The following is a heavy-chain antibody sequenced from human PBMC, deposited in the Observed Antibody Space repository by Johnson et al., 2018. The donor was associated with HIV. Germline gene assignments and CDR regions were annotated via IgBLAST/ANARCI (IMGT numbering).Heavy chain of an antibody. CDR3: ARDWGMITFGGVIPRNAFDI. J-gene: IGHJ3*02. Sequence: VQLVESGGGLVQPGGSLRLSCAASGFTFSSYAMSWVRQAPGKGLEWVSAISGSGGSTYYADSVKGRFTISRDNAKNTLYLQMNSLRAEDTAVYYCARDWGMITFGGVIPRNAFDIWGQGTMVTVSS. CDR1: GFTFSSYA. V-gene: IGHV3-23*04. CDR2: ISGSGGST. D-gene: IGHD3-16*01.